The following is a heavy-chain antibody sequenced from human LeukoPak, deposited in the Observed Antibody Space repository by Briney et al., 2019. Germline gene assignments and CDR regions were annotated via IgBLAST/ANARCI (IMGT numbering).Heavy chain of an antibody. V-gene: IGHV3-64D*06. Sequence: GGSLRLSCSASGFTFSSYAMHWVRQAPGKGLEYVSAISSNGGSTYYADSVKGRFTISRDNSKNTLYLQMSSLRAEDTAVYYCVKDRYYGSGSWYYGMDVRGKGTTVTVSS. CDR3: VKDRYYGSGSWYYGMDV. J-gene: IGHJ6*04. CDR2: ISSNGGST. D-gene: IGHD3-10*01. CDR1: GFTFSSYA.